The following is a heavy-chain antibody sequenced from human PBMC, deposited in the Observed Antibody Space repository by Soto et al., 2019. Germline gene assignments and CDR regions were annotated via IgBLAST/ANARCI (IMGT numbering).Heavy chain of an antibody. D-gene: IGHD3-22*01. CDR2: ISAYNGNT. CDR3: ARDKVFRDYYDSSGQRIGPWLN. Sequence: GASVKVSCKASGYTFTSYGISWVRQAPGQGLEWMGWISAYNGNTNYAQKLQGRVTMTTDTSTSTAYMELRSLRSDDTAVYYCARDKVFRDYYDSSGQRIGPWLNWGPGTLVTVS. CDR1: GYTFTSYG. V-gene: IGHV1-18*04. J-gene: IGHJ4*02.